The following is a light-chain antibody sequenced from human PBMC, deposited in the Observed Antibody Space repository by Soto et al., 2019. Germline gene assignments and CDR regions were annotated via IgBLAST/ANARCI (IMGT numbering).Light chain of an antibody. J-gene: IGKJ2*01. CDR1: RDISSS. V-gene: IGKV1-27*01. CDR3: QKYNSAPKT. Sequence: DVPMTQSPSSLSASVGDRVTITCRASRDISSSLAWYQQKPGKVPKLLIYAASTLHAGVQTRFSGSGSGTFFTLTINSQQPEDVATYYCQKYNSAPKTFGRGTRLEIK. CDR2: AAS.